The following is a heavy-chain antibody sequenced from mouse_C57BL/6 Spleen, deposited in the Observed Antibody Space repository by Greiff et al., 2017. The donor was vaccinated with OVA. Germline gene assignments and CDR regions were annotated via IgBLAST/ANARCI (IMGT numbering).Heavy chain of an antibody. D-gene: IGHD1-1*01. Sequence: QVQLKEPGAELVMPGASVKLSCKASGYTFTSYWMHWVKQRPGQGLEWIGEIDPSDSYTNYNQTFKGKSTLTVDKSSSTACMQLSSLTSADSAVDYCARFTTVVATRYYFDYWGQGTTLTVSS. J-gene: IGHJ2*01. CDR2: IDPSDSYT. CDR3: ARFTTVVATRYYFDY. V-gene: IGHV1-69*01. CDR1: GYTFTSYW.